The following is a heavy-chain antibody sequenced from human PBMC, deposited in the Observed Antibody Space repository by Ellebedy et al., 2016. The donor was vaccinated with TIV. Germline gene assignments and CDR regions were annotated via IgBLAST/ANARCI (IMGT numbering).Heavy chain of an antibody. CDR1: GFTFSSYV. D-gene: IGHD3-22*01. J-gene: IGHJ4*02. CDR3: AREYYYDRSASPSFYFDY. V-gene: IGHV3-30-3*01. Sequence: GGSLRLSXAASGFTFSSYVIHWVRQAPGKGLEWVAVISHDGSKTYYTDSVKGRFTISRADSKNTLYLQMNSLRVEDTAVYYCAREYYYDRSASPSFYFDYWGQGTLVTVSS. CDR2: ISHDGSKT.